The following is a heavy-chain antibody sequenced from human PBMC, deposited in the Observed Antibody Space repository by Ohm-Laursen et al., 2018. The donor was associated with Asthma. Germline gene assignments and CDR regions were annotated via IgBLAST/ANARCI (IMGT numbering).Heavy chain of an antibody. Sequence: SLRLSCTASGFTFSSYNMNWVRQAPGKGLEWVSSISSSSGYTSYADSIKGRFTISRDNAKNSLYLQMNSPRAEDTALYYCARIGPEWELPGREYSLHHWGEGTLVTVSS. V-gene: IGHV3-21*01. CDR2: ISSSSGYT. CDR1: GFTFSSYN. J-gene: IGHJ1*01. D-gene: IGHD1-26*01. CDR3: ARIGPEWELPGREYSLHH.